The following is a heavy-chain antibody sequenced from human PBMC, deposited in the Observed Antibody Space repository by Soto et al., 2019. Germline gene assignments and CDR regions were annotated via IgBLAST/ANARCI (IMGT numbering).Heavy chain of an antibody. CDR1: EYSFTNYW. J-gene: IGHJ5*02. CDR3: ARFVSDYSDYSSFDL. CDR2: IDRSDSYT. Sequence: GEALKISCEGSEYSFTNYWITWVRQVPGKGLEWMGRIDRSDSYTNYSPSLQGDVTISVDKSIDTAYLQWSSLRASDTAMYYCARFVSDYSDYSSFDLWGQGTLVTVSS. V-gene: IGHV5-10-1*01. D-gene: IGHD4-4*01.